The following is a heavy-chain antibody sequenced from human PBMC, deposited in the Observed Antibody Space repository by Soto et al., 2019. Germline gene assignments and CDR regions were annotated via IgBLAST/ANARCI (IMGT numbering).Heavy chain of an antibody. CDR1: GFTFYTYT. CDR2: ISSSSSYI. D-gene: IGHD2-15*01. CDR3: ARSVEVGSGRVGY. J-gene: IGHJ4*02. V-gene: IGHV3-21*01. Sequence: PGGSLRLSCAASGFTFYTYTMNWVRQAPGKGLEWVSSISSSSSYIYYTDSVKGRFTTSRDNAKNSLYLQMNSLRAEDTAVYYCARSVEVGSGRVGYWGQGTLVTVSS.